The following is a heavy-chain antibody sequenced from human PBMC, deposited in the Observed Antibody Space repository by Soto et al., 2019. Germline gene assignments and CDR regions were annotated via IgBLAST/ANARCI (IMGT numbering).Heavy chain of an antibody. CDR1: GDSITDYY. CDR2: IHHTGTA. Sequence: QVQLQESGPGLVKPSETLSLTCTVSGDSITDYYWSWIRESPGKGLEWIAYIHHTGTANYNPSLKSRVTISVDTSKSKFSLRLSSVTAADTAVYFCARYSVATIRFFDYWGQGTLVTVSS. CDR3: ARYSVATIRFFDY. D-gene: IGHD5-12*01. J-gene: IGHJ4*02. V-gene: IGHV4-59*01.